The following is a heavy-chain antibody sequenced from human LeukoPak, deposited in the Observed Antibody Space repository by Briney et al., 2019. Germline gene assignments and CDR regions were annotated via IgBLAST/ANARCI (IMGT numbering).Heavy chain of an antibody. J-gene: IGHJ6*03. V-gene: IGHV4-34*01. D-gene: IGHD2/OR15-2a*01. CDR2: INPSGSP. Sequence: SETLSLTCAVYGDSLSRYYWTWIRQSPGKGLEWLGEINPSGSPDYNPSLKRRATISVDTSKNQFSLRLASVTAADTAVYYCASVRHDPLEYYYYIDVWGKGTTLTVSS. CDR1: GDSLSRYY. CDR3: ASVRHDPLEYYYYIDV.